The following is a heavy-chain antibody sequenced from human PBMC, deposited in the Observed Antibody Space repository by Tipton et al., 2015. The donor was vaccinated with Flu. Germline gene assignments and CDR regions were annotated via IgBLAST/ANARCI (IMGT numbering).Heavy chain of an antibody. V-gene: IGHV4-61*09. CDR1: SGSISSGSYY. CDR2: IYTIGGT. Sequence: TLSLTCTVSSGSISSGSYYWSWIRQPAGKGLEWIGHIYTIGGTKYNPSLKSRVTISVDTSNNQFSLKLSSVAAADTAVYYCARHSYHYFDYWGQGTLVTVSS. D-gene: IGHD5-18*01. J-gene: IGHJ4*02. CDR3: ARHSYHYFDY.